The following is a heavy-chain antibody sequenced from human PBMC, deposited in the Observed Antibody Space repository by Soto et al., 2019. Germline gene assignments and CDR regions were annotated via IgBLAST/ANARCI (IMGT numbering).Heavy chain of an antibody. D-gene: IGHD2-21*01. CDR3: AKDRIVVALDAFDS. J-gene: IGHJ3*02. Sequence: DSMKGRFTISRDNSKNTLFLQMNSLRAEDTAVYYCAKDRIVVALDAFDSWVQGTMVTVSS. V-gene: IGHV3-30*02.